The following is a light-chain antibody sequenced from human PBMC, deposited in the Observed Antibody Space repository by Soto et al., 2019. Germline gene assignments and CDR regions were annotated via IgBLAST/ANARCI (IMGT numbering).Light chain of an antibody. CDR3: QHYNSYSEA. Sequence: DIQMTQSPSSLSASVGDRVAITCRASQSINNYLIWYKQTPGKAPKLLIYSASSLQSGVPSRFSGSGSGPEFTLTIRSLQPDDFATYYCQHYNSYSEAFGQGTKVEIK. CDR2: SAS. J-gene: IGKJ1*01. V-gene: IGKV1-39*01. CDR1: QSINNY.